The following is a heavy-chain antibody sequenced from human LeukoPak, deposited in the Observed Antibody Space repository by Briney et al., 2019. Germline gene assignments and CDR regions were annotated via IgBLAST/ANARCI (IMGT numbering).Heavy chain of an antibody. V-gene: IGHV3-23*01. J-gene: IGHJ3*01. Sequence: GGSLRLSCAASGFTFSSFPMSWVRQAPGKGVEWLSLISGSGTSTYYADSVKGRFTISRDNSRNTLYLQMNSLRAEDTAVYYCAIRAAVSGAFDFWGQGTMVTVSS. D-gene: IGHD6-19*01. CDR1: GFTFSSFP. CDR3: AIRAAVSGAFDF. CDR2: ISGSGTST.